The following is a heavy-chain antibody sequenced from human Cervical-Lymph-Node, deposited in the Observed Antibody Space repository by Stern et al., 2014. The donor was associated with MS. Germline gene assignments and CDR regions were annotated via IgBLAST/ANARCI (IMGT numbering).Heavy chain of an antibody. V-gene: IGHV4-59*01. J-gene: IGHJ6*02. CDR3: GRVQFYYGVDV. CDR2: ISDSGST. CDR1: GGSISSYY. Sequence: QVQLQESGPGLVKPSETLSLTCTVSGGSISSYYWSWIRQPPGKGLDWIGYISDSGSTNYSPSLKSRVTISIDTSKSQFSLRLSSVTAADTAVYYCGRVQFYYGVDVWGQGTTVTVSS.